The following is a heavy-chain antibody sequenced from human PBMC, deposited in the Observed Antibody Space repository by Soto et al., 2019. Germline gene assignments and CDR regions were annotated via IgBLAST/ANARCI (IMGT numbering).Heavy chain of an antibody. Sequence: QVQLVESGGGVVQPGRSLRLSCAASGFTFSAYTMNWVRQAPGKGLEWVALITYDGSHKYYGDSVKGRFTIARDNPKNTLYLQMSSLTPDDTAVYYCAKRDYDSSAYYNQYYYGLDVWGQGTTVIVSS. CDR3: AKRDYDSSAYYNQYYYGLDV. D-gene: IGHD3-22*01. V-gene: IGHV3-30*18. J-gene: IGHJ6*02. CDR1: GFTFSAYT. CDR2: ITYDGSHK.